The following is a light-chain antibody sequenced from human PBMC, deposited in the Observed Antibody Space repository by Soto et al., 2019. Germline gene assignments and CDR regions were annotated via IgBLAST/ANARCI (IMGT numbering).Light chain of an antibody. CDR1: QSISRS. V-gene: IGKV3-15*01. J-gene: IGKJ1*01. CDR3: QQYDNWPRT. Sequence: EIVMTQSPAPLSVSPGGRVTPSSRASQSISRSLAWYQQKPGQAPRPLIYGASTRATGIPARFSGSGSGTEFALTISSLQSEDFAVYYCQQYDNWPRTFGQGTKVDIK. CDR2: GAS.